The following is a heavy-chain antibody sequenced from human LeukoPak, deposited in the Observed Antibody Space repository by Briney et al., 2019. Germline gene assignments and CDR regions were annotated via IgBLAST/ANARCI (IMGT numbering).Heavy chain of an antibody. Sequence: GGSLRLSCAASGFTFSSYAMSWVRQAPGKGLEWVSAISGSGGSTYYADSVKGRFTISRDNSKNTLYLQMNSLRAEDTAVYYCARGLREWLDYYYGMDVWGQGTTVTVSS. CDR1: GFTFSSYA. J-gene: IGHJ6*02. D-gene: IGHD3-3*01. V-gene: IGHV3-23*01. CDR3: ARGLREWLDYYYGMDV. CDR2: ISGSGGST.